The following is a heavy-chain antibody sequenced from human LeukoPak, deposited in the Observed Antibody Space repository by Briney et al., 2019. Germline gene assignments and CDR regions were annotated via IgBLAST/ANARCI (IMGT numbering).Heavy chain of an antibody. V-gene: IGHV5-51*01. D-gene: IGHD3-22*01. CDR1: GYSFTSYW. CDR3: ARAVYYYDSSGYYPFDY. Sequence: KHGESLKISCKGSGYSFTSYWIGWVRQMPGKGLEWMGIIYPGDSDTRYSPSFQGQVTISADKSISTAYLQWSSLKASDTAMYYCARAVYYYDSSGYYPFDYWGQGTLVTVSS. J-gene: IGHJ4*02. CDR2: IYPGDSDT.